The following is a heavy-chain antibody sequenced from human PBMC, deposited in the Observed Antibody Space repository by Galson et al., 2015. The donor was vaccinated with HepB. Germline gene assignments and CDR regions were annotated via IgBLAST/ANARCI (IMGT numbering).Heavy chain of an antibody. CDR3: ATALGWRASDL. CDR2: FDPEGGET. CDR1: GYPPTDLS. D-gene: IGHD7-27*01. J-gene: IGHJ3*01. V-gene: IGHV1-24*01. Sequence: SVKVSCKVSGYPPTDLSMHWVRQGPGKGLEWMGGFDPEGGETVSAQKFQGRPIMTEDTSTDTAYMELSSLTSEDTAVYFCATALGWRASDLWGQGTVVTVSS.